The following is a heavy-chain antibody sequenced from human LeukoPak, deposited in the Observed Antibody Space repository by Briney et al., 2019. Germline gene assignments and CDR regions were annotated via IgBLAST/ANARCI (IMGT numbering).Heavy chain of an antibody. CDR2: IYYSGTT. D-gene: IGHD2-15*01. J-gene: IGHJ5*02. CDR3: ARDRPLIDCSGGSCLKVGWFDP. Sequence: PSETLSLTCTVSGGSISNYYWSWIRQPPGKGLEWIGYIYYSGTTNYNPSLKSRVTISVDTSKNQFSLKLSSVTAADTAVYYCARDRPLIDCSGGSCLKVGWFDPWGQGTLVTVSS. CDR1: GGSISNYY. V-gene: IGHV4-59*01.